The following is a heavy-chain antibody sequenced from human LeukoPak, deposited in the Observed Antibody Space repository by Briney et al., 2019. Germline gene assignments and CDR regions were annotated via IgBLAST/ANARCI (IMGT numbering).Heavy chain of an antibody. V-gene: IGHV3-11*01. CDR1: GFTFSIYA. Sequence: GGSLRLSCSASGFTFSIYAMSWIRQAPGKGLEWVSYISSSGSTIYYADSVKGRFTISRDNAKNSLYLQMNSLRAEDTAVYYCARGGQWLVPRPGAFDIWGQGTMVTVSS. J-gene: IGHJ3*02. CDR2: ISSSGSTI. D-gene: IGHD6-19*01. CDR3: ARGGQWLVPRPGAFDI.